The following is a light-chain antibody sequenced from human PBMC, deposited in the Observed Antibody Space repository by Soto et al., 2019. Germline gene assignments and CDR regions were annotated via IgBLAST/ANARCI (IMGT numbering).Light chain of an antibody. CDR3: SSYTSSIS. J-gene: IGLJ2*01. V-gene: IGLV2-14*01. CDR2: DVN. Sequence: QSVLTQPASVSGSPGQSITISCTGTSSDVGGYNYVSWYQQHPGKAPKLMIYDVNTRPSGVSNRFSGSKSGNTASLTISGNQAEDEADYYCSSYTSSISFGGGTKVTVL. CDR1: SSDVGGYNY.